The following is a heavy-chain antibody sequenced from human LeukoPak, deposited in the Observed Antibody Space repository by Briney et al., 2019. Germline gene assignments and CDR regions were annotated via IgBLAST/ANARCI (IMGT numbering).Heavy chain of an antibody. Sequence: PGGSLRLSCAVSGFTVSSNYMSWVRQAPGKGLEWVSVIYSGGSTYYADSVKGRFTISRDNSKNTLYLQMNSLRAEDTAVYYCAKEIQIYSSSWYGGVDYWGQGTLVTVSS. CDR1: GFTVSSNY. CDR2: IYSGGST. CDR3: AKEIQIYSSSWYGGVDY. J-gene: IGHJ4*02. D-gene: IGHD6-13*01. V-gene: IGHV3-53*01.